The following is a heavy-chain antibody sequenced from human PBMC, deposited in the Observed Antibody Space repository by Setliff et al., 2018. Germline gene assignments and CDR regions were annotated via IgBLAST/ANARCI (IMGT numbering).Heavy chain of an antibody. J-gene: IGHJ4*01. CDR3: VRPGGTTVVARHFDY. CDR2: ISYSGTP. CDR1: DDSFTSSRYY. V-gene: IGHV4-39*01. D-gene: IGHD2-15*01. Sequence: PSETLSLTCTVSDDSFTSSRYYWGWIRQAPGSGLEWIGSISYSGTPYYNASVESRVTISIHTSRNQFSLELRSVTVADTATYYCVRPGGTTVVARHFDYWGSGILVTVSS.